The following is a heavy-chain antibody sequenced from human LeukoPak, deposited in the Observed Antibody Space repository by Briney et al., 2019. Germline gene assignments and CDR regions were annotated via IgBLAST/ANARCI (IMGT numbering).Heavy chain of an antibody. CDR3: AKGKSQYAAAAGFDY. Sequence: GGSLRLSCAASGFTFSSYAMSWVRQAPGKGLEWVSGISGSGGSTFYAESVKGRFTISRDNSKNTLYLQMNSLRAEDTAVYYCAKGKSQYAAAAGFDYWGQGTLVTVSS. D-gene: IGHD6-13*01. CDR1: GFTFSSYA. CDR2: ISGSGGST. J-gene: IGHJ4*02. V-gene: IGHV3-23*01.